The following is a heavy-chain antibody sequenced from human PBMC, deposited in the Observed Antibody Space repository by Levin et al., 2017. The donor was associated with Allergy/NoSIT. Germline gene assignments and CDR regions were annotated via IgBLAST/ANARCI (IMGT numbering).Heavy chain of an antibody. CDR2: IYYSGST. J-gene: IGHJ4*02. D-gene: IGHD3-10*01. CDR3: ARVRELVSYFDY. V-gene: IGHV4-61*01. Sequence: SETLSLTCTVSGGSVSSGSYYWSWIRQPPGKGLEWIGYIYYSGSTNYNPSLKSRVTISVDTSKNQFSLKLSSVTAADTAVYYCARVRELVSYFDYWGQGTLVTVSS. CDR1: GGSVSSGSYY.